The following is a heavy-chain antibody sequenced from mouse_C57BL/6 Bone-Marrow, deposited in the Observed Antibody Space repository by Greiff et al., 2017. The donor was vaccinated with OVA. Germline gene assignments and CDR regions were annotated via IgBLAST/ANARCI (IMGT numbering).Heavy chain of an antibody. CDR3: ARDRRYFDV. J-gene: IGHJ1*03. CDR1: GYSITSGYY. CDR2: ISYDGSN. Sequence: DVQLQESGPGLVKPSQSLSLTCSVTGYSITSGYYWNWIRQFPGNKLEWMGYISYDGSNNYNPSLKNRISITRDTSKNQFFLKLNSVTTEDTATYYCARDRRYFDVWGTGTTVTVSS. V-gene: IGHV3-6*01.